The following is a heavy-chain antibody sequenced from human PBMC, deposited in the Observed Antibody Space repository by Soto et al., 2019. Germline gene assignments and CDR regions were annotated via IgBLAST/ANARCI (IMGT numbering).Heavy chain of an antibody. V-gene: IGHV4-28*01. CDR2: IYYSGTT. D-gene: IGHD1-26*01. CDR1: GYSISSSNW. Sequence: QVQLQESGPGLVKPSDTLSLTCAVSGYSISSSNWWGWIRQPPGKGLEWIGYIYYSGTTYYNPSLKSQVHMSVDTSKNQFSLKLTSVTAVDTAVYYCARREIQGPIDYWGQGTLVTVSS. J-gene: IGHJ4*02. CDR3: ARREIQGPIDY.